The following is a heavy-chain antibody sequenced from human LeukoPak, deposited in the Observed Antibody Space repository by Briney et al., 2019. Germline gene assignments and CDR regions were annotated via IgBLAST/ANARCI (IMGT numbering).Heavy chain of an antibody. CDR1: GFTFSSYS. Sequence: GGSLRLSCAASGFTFSSYSMNWVRQAPGKGLEWVSSISSSSSYIYCADSVKGRFTISRDNAKNSLYLQMNSLRAEDTAVYYCARDRSPDYGDYPEYGMDVWGQGTTVTVSS. CDR2: ISSSSSYI. CDR3: ARDRSPDYGDYPEYGMDV. J-gene: IGHJ6*02. D-gene: IGHD4-17*01. V-gene: IGHV3-21*01.